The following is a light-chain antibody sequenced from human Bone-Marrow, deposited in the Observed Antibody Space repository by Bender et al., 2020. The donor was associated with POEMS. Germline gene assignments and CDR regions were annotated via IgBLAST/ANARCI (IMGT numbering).Light chain of an antibody. CDR2: DVS. V-gene: IGLV2-14*01. CDR3: CSYTITGTGI. CDR1: SSDVGGFDY. J-gene: IGLJ2*01. Sequence: QSALTQPASVSGSPGQSITISCTGTSSDVGGFDYVSWYQQHPGEAPKLIIHDVSDRPLGVSHRFSGSKSGNTASLTISGLQAEDEADYYRCSYTITGTGIFGGGTK.